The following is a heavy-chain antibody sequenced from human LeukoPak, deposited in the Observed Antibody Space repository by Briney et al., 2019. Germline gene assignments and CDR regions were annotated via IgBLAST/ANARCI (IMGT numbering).Heavy chain of an antibody. Sequence: GGSLRLSCAASGFTFSSYAMSWVRQAPGKGLEWVSAISGSGGSTYYADSVKGRFTISRDNSKNTLYLQMNSLRAEDTAIYYCAKGLSYYYDSSGYYYLDYWGQGTLVTVSS. CDR3: AKGLSYYYDSSGYYYLDY. CDR1: GFTFSSYA. J-gene: IGHJ4*02. CDR2: ISGSGGST. V-gene: IGHV3-23*01. D-gene: IGHD3-22*01.